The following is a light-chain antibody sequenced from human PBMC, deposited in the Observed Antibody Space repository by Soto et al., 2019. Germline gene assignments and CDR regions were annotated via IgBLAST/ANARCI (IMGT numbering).Light chain of an antibody. CDR3: SSYSISTAYL. V-gene: IGLV2-14*03. CDR2: DVS. CDR1: SSDVGAFNY. Sequence: QSVLTQPASVSGSPGQAITISCSGTSSDVGAFNYVSWYQQHPGKAPKLMIYDVSNRPSGVSNRFSGSKSGNTASLTISGLRAEDEADYFCSSYSISTAYLFGTGTKATVL. J-gene: IGLJ1*01.